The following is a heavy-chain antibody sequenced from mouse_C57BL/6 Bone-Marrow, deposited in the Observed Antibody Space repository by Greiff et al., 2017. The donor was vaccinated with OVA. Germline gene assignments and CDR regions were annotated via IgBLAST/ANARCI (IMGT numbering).Heavy chain of an antibody. V-gene: IGHV1-39*01. CDR3: ARSGDGYFHWYFDV. CDR2: INPNYGTT. CDR1: GYSFTDYN. Sequence: EVQGVESGPELVKPGASVKISCKASGYSFTDYNMNWVKQSNGKSLEWIGVINPNYGTTSYNQKFKGKATLTVDQSSSTAYMQLNSLTSEDSAVYYCARSGDGYFHWYFDVWGTGTTVTVSS. D-gene: IGHD2-3*01. J-gene: IGHJ1*03.